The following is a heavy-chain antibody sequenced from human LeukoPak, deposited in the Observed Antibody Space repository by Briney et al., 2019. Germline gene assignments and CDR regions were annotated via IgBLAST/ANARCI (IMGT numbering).Heavy chain of an antibody. CDR3: AKDHYYDSSGHLISDY. J-gene: IGHJ4*02. V-gene: IGHV3-23*01. D-gene: IGHD3-22*01. CDR2: INGGGSST. CDR1: GFTFSSYS. Sequence: PGGSLRLSCAASGFTFSSYSMNWVRQAPGKGLEWVSAINGGGSSTYYADSVKGRFTISRDNPKNTLYLQMKSLRAEDTAVYYCAKDHYYDSSGHLISDYWGQGTLVTVSS.